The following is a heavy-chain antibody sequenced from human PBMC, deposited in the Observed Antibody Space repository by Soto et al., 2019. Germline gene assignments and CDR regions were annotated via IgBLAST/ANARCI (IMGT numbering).Heavy chain of an antibody. J-gene: IGHJ6*02. Sequence: QVQLVQSGAEVKKPGASVKVSCKASGYTFTSYGISWVRQALGQGLEWRGWIGAYNGKTNYAQKLQGRATMTTETSTSTAYMELRSLRADDTAVYYCARDGMDTATGYYYGMDVWGQGTTVTVSS. CDR2: IGAYNGKT. D-gene: IGHD5-18*01. CDR3: ARDGMDTATGYYYGMDV. CDR1: GYTFTSYG. V-gene: IGHV1-18*01.